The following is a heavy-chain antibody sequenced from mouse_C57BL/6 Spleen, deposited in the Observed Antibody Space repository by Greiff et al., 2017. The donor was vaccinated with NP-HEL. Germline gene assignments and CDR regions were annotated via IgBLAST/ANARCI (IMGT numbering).Heavy chain of an antibody. D-gene: IGHD1-1*01. Sequence: QVQLQQPGAELVMPGASVKLSCKASGYTFTSYWMHWVKQRPGQGLEWIGEIDPSDSYTTYNQKFQGKSTLTVYKSSSTAYMQLISLTSEDSAVYYCARGNYYGSSYDWYFDVWGTGTTVTVSS. CDR3: ARGNYYGSSYDWYFDV. J-gene: IGHJ1*03. CDR1: GYTFTSYW. CDR2: IDPSDSYT. V-gene: IGHV1-69*01.